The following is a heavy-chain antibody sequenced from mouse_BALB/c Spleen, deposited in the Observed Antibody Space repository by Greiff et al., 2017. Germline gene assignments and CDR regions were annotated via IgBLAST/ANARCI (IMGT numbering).Heavy chain of an antibody. V-gene: IGHV2-9*02. Sequence: VQLVESGPGLVAPSQSLSITCTVSGFSLTSYGVHWVRQPPGKGLEWLGVIWAGGSTNYNSALMSRLSISKDNSKSQVFLKMNSLQTDDTAMYYCASPYGNYDYAMDYWGQGTSVTVSS. J-gene: IGHJ4*01. CDR1: GFSLTSYG. CDR3: ASPYGNYDYAMDY. CDR2: IWAGGST. D-gene: IGHD2-1*01.